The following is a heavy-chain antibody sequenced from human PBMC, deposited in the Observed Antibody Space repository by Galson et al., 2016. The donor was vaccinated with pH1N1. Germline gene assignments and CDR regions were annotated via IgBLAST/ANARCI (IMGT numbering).Heavy chain of an antibody. CDR3: ARRYYFDY. CDR2: IVPSDGTT. CDR1: GYSVTRYY. V-gene: IGHV1-46*01. J-gene: IGHJ4*02. Sequence: SVKVSCKAAGYSVTRYYMHWVRQAPGQGLEWMGIIVPSDGTTTYSQKFQGRIILTRDTSTNSVHMALTTLRPDDSATYFCARRYYFDYWGQGTLVTVSS.